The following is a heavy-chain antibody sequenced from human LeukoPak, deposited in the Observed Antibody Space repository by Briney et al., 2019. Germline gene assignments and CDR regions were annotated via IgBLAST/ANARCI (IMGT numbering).Heavy chain of an antibody. V-gene: IGHV1-24*01. Sequence: ASVKVSCKVSGYSLTGLSMHWVRQAPGKGLEWMGTFDPEDGETTYAQKFQGRVTMTEDTSTDTAYMELNSLRAEDTAIYYCAKDHYGDLNWFDPWGQGTLVTVSS. CDR3: AKDHYGDLNWFDP. J-gene: IGHJ5*02. D-gene: IGHD4-17*01. CDR2: FDPEDGET. CDR1: GYSLTGLS.